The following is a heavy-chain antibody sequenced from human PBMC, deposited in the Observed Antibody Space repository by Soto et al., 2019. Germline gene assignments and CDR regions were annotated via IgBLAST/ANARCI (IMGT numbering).Heavy chain of an antibody. CDR3: ARGDRYCTITACHPYYYYCSRNV. CDR1: GGTFSSYA. CDR2: IIPIFGTA. J-gene: IGHJ6*01. V-gene: IGHV1-69*13. Sequence: SVKVSCKASGGTFSSYAISWVRQAPGQGLEWMGGIIPIFGTANYAQKFQGRVTITADESTSTAYMELSSLRSGDTAVYYCARGDRYCTITACHPYYYYCSRNVWGQGTRGT. D-gene: IGHD2-8*01.